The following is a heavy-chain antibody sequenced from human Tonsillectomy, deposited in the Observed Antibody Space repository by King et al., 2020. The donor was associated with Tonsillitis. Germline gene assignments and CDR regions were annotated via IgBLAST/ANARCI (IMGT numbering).Heavy chain of an antibody. J-gene: IGHJ4*02. CDR1: GFTFSSYA. CDR2: ISYDGSNK. V-gene: IGHV3-30-3*01. D-gene: IGHD1-26*01. CDR3: AREHLGATNY. Sequence: QLVQSGGGVVQPGRSLRLSCAASGFTFSSYAMHWVRQAPGKGLEWVAVISYDGSNKYYADSVKGRFTISRDNSKNTLYLQMNSLRAEDTAVYYCAREHLGATNYWGQGTLVTVSS.